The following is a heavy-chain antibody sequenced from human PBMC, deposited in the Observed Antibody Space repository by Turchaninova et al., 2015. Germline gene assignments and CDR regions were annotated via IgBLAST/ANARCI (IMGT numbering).Heavy chain of an antibody. CDR1: GFTVSSNY. CDR3: ARTPRGGDSFYFDY. Sequence: EVQLVETGGGLIQPGGSLRLSCAASGFTVSSNYLSWVRPAPGEGLEWGSVIYCGGWPDHPDIVKGRVTISSKNSKNTLYLQMHSLGAEDTAVYYGARTPRGGDSFYFDYWGQGTLVTVSS. D-gene: IGHD4-17*01. J-gene: IGHJ4*02. V-gene: IGHV3-53*02. CDR2: IYCGGWP.